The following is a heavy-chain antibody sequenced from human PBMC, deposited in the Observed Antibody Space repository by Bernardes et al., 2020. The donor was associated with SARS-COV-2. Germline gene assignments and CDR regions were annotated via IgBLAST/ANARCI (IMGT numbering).Heavy chain of an antibody. V-gene: IGHV3-33*01. CDR2: IWFDGSNT. D-gene: IGHD2-8*01. CDR1: GFTFSDYG. CDR3: ARGLSGGQCSIGVCPGHFDA. J-gene: IGHJ4*02. Sequence: GGSLRLSCAASGFTFSDYGMHWVRQAPGKGLEWVALIWFDGSNTYYTDSVKGRFTISRDNSENTVYLQMNSLRAEDTAVYYCARGLSGGQCSIGVCPGHFDAWGQGSLVPVSS.